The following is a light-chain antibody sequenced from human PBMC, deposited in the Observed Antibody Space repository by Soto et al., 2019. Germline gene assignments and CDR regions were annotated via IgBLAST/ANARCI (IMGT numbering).Light chain of an antibody. Sequence: EVVLTQSPGTLSLSPGDRGTLSCRASQGVSSLLAWYQQKPGQAPRLLIYGGSIRAAGIPARFSAIGSGTDSTLTVSRGDPDVFAGYYCPQYANCPNPVGQGTRL. CDR2: GGS. CDR3: PQYANCPNP. V-gene: IGKV3-20*01. J-gene: IGKJ5*01. CDR1: QGVSSL.